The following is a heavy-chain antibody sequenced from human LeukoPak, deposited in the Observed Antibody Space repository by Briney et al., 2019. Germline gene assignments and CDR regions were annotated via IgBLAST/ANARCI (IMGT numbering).Heavy chain of an antibody. D-gene: IGHD3-22*01. CDR3: ARWGAADSSGYLNWYFDL. J-gene: IGHJ2*01. V-gene: IGHV4-59*11. Sequence: SETLSLTCTVSGGSISSHYWSWIRQPPGKGLEWIGYIYYSGSTNYNPSLKSRVTISVDTSKNQFSLKLSSVTAADTAVYYCARWGAADSSGYLNWYFDLWGRGTLVTVSS. CDR2: IYYSGST. CDR1: GGSISSHY.